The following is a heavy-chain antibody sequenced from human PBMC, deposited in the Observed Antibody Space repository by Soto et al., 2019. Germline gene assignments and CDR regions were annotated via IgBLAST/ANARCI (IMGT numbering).Heavy chain of an antibody. CDR3: ARGYNDFWSGYFTWFDP. V-gene: IGHV4-59*01. CDR1: GGSTSSYY. J-gene: IGHJ5*02. CDR2: IYSSGST. Sequence: SETLSLTCTVSGGSTSSYYWSWIRQPPGKGLEWIGYIYSSGSTNYNPSLKSRVTISLDTSKNQFSLKLSSVTAADTAVYYCARGYNDFWSGYFTWFDPWGQGTLVTVS. D-gene: IGHD3-3*01.